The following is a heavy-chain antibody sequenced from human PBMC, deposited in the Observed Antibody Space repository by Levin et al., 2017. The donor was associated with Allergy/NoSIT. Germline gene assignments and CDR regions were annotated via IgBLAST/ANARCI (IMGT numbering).Heavy chain of an antibody. J-gene: IGHJ5*02. V-gene: IGHV4-34*01. CDR1: GGSFSGYY. Sequence: SETLSLTCAVYGGSFSGYYWSWIRQPPGKWLEWIGEINHSGSTNYNPSLKSRVTISVDTSKNQFSLKLSSVTAADTAVYYCARGPRWGGSYSRKKPNWFDPWGQGTLVTVSS. D-gene: IGHD6-13*01. CDR2: INHSGST. CDR3: ARGPRWGGSYSRKKPNWFDP.